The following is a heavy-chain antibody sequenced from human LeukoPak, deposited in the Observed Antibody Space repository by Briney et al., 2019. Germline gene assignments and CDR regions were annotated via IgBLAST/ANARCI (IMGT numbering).Heavy chain of an antibody. CDR1: GGSIGSTTYY. J-gene: IGHJ3*02. CDR2: IFYSGST. Sequence: SETLSLTCTVSGGSIGSTTYYWGWIRQPPGKGLEWIGTIFYSGSTYYNPSLKSRVTISVDTSKNQFSLRLSSLTAADTAVYYCARHWADAFDIWGQGTMVTVPS. D-gene: IGHD7-27*01. V-gene: IGHV4-39*01. CDR3: ARHWADAFDI.